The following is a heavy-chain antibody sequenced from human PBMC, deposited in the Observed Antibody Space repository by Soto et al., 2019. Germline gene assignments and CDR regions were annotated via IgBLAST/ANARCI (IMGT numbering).Heavy chain of an antibody. V-gene: IGHV3-23*01. J-gene: IGHJ5*02. CDR3: AQGGRTQLGLDP. D-gene: IGHD6-6*01. CDR2: ISDTAIIT. CDR1: GFTFSTYA. Sequence: GGSXRLSCVASGFTFSTYAMSWVSQAPGKGLEWVAAISDTAIITHHADSVKGRFTISRDNSKNTLYLQMTSLRVEDTAVYYCAQGGRTQLGLDPWGHGTPVTVSS.